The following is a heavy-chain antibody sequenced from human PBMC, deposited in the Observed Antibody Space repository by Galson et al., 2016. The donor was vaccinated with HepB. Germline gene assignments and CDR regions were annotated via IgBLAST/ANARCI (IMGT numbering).Heavy chain of an antibody. Sequence: CAISGDSVTNDDTIWNWIRQSPSRGLEWLGRTYYRSQWFNEYAVSMKSRITINSDTSRNQFSLQLDSVTPDDTAAYFCTRGYMHTGMNVWGQGTTVTVSS. J-gene: IGHJ6*02. V-gene: IGHV6-1*01. CDR2: TYYRSQWFN. CDR3: TRGYMHTGMNV. CDR1: GDSVTNDDTI. D-gene: IGHD5-18*01.